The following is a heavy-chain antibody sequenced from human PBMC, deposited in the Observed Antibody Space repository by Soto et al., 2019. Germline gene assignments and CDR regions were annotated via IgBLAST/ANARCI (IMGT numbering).Heavy chain of an antibody. J-gene: IGHJ6*02. CDR2: IYSSGGT. Sequence: SETLSLTCSVSGGSISRYYWSWIRQPAGKGLEWIGRIYSSGGTNYNPSLKGRVTMSADTSKKQFSLNLSSVTAADTAMYYCARGAAAGVDYGMDVWGQGTTVTVSS. CDR1: GGSISRYY. CDR3: ARGAAAGVDYGMDV. V-gene: IGHV4-4*07. D-gene: IGHD6-13*01.